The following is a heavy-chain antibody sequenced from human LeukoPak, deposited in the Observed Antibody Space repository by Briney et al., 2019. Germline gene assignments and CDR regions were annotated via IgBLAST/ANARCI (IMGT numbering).Heavy chain of an antibody. CDR2: ISYDGSNK. CDR1: GFTFSSYG. J-gene: IGHJ4*02. CDR3: ARDRGVVIMSPNDY. D-gene: IGHD3-3*01. V-gene: IGHV3-30*03. Sequence: PGGSLRLSCAASGFTFSSYGMHWVRQAPGKGLEWVAVISYDGSNKYYADSVKGRFTISRDNSKNTLYLQMNSLRAEDTAVYYCARDRGVVIMSPNDYWGQGTLVTVSS.